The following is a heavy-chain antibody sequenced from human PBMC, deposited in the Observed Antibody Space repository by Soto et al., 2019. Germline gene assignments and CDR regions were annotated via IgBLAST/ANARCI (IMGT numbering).Heavy chain of an antibody. V-gene: IGHV1-69*12. Sequence: QVQLVQSGAEVKKPGSSVKVSCKASGGTFSSYSISWVRQAPGQGLEWMGGNIPIFGTANYAQKFQGRVTITADESTSTAYMELRSLRSEDTAVDYCAREANRDGYRTYGMDVWGQGTTVTVSS. J-gene: IGHJ6*02. CDR3: AREANRDGYRTYGMDV. D-gene: IGHD6-25*01. CDR1: GGTFSSYS. CDR2: NIPIFGTA.